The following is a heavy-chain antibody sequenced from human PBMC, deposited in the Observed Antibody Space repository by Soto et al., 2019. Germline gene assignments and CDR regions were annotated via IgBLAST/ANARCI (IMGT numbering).Heavy chain of an antibody. D-gene: IGHD3-22*01. CDR1: GFTFSRYG. V-gene: IGHV3-33*01. J-gene: IGHJ4*02. CDR3: ARDDDYEANAFDF. Sequence: GGSLRLSCAASGFTFSRYGMHWVRQAPGKGLEWVALIWNDGIRKVYVDSVKGRFTISRDNSKNTLDLQMNSLRAEDTAVYYCARDDDYEANAFDFWGPGTLVTVSS. CDR2: IWNDGIRK.